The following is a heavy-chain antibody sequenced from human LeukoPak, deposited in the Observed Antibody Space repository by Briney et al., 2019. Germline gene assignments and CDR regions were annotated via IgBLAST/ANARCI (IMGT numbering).Heavy chain of an antibody. CDR2: INPHTGVT. J-gene: IGHJ5*02. V-gene: IGHV1-2*02. CDR1: GYIFTDYY. CDR3: ARDPSRGADIWFDP. Sequence: ASVKVSCKASGYIFTDYYIHWVRQAPGQGLEWMGWINPHTGVTKFERKFQGRVTMTSDTSIGTVYMELKRLTFDDTAVYYCARDPSRGADIWFDPWGQGTLVTVSS. D-gene: IGHD1-26*01.